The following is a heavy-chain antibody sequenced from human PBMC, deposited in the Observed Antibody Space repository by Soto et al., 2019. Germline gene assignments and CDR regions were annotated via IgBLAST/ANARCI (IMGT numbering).Heavy chain of an antibody. CDR1: GYTFTSYG. D-gene: IGHD2-8*01. CDR2: ISAYNGNT. V-gene: IGHV1-18*01. CDR3: ARDEYCTNGVCQEYYYYGMDV. Sequence: GASVKVSCKASGYTFTSYGISWVRQAPGQGLEWMGWISAYNGNTNYAQKLQGRVTVTTDTSTSTAYMELRSLRSDDTAVYYCARDEYCTNGVCQEYYYYGMDVWGQGTTVTVSS. J-gene: IGHJ6*02.